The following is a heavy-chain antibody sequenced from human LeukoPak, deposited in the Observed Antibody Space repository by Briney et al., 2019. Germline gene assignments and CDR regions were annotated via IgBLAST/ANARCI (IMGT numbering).Heavy chain of an antibody. V-gene: IGHV3-7*01. CDR3: ARGITMVRGAYYFDY. CDR1: GFTFSSYW. J-gene: IGHJ4*02. Sequence: QSGGSLRLSCAASGFTFSSYWMSWVRQAPGMGLEWVANIKQDGSEKYYVDSVKGRFTISRDNAKNSLYLQMNSLRAEDTAVYYCARGITMVRGAYYFDYWGQGTLVTVSS. CDR2: IKQDGSEK. D-gene: IGHD3-10*01.